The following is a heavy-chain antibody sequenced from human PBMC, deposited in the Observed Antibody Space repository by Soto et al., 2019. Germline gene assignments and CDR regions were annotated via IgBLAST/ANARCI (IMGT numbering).Heavy chain of an antibody. V-gene: IGHV1-2*02. J-gene: IGHJ4*02. D-gene: IGHD6-19*01. Sequence: VASVKVSCTASEYTLTGYYMNWVRQAPGQGLEWMGWINPKSGDTRYAQKFQGRVTMTRDTSISTAYMELSRLRSDDTAVYYCARDLAGNDYFDYWGQRTLVTDSP. CDR2: INPKSGDT. CDR1: EYTLTGYY. CDR3: ARDLAGNDYFDY.